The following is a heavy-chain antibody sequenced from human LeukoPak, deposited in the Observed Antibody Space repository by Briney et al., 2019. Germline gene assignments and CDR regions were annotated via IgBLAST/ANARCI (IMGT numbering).Heavy chain of an antibody. D-gene: IGHD6-13*01. CDR1: GFTVTNNY. Sequence: PGGSLRLSCAASGFTVTNNYMSWARQAPGKGLEWVAFIRYDGSNKYYADSVKGRFTISRDNSKNTLYLQMNSLRAEDTAVYYCAKDKAAGDNWGQGTLVTVSS. CDR3: AKDKAAGDN. J-gene: IGHJ4*02. CDR2: IRYDGSNK. V-gene: IGHV3-30*02.